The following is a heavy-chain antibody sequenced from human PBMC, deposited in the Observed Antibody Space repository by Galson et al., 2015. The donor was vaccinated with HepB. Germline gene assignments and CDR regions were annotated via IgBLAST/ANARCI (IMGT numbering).Heavy chain of an antibody. V-gene: IGHV3-30*18. Sequence: SLRLSCAASGFTFSSYGMHWVRQAPGKGLEWVAVISYDGSNKYYADSVKGRFTISRDNSKNTLYLQMNSLRAEDTAVYYCAKTTSAGAFDIWGQGTMVTVSS. CDR1: GFTFSSYG. CDR2: ISYDGSNK. J-gene: IGHJ3*02. CDR3: AKTTSAGAFDI. D-gene: IGHD1-1*01.